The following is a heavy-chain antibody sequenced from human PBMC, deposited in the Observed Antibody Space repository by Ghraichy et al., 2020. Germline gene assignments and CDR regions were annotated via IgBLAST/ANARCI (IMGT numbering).Heavy chain of an antibody. CDR3: ARDGGEMATTEDWYFDL. Sequence: ASVKVSCKASGYTFTGYYMHWVRQAPGQGLEWMGWINPNSGGTNYAQKFQGRVTMTRDTSTSTAYMELSRLRSDDTAVYYCARDGGEMATTEDWYFDLWGRGTLVTVSS. V-gene: IGHV1-2*02. J-gene: IGHJ2*01. CDR1: GYTFTGYY. CDR2: INPNSGGT. D-gene: IGHD5-24*01.